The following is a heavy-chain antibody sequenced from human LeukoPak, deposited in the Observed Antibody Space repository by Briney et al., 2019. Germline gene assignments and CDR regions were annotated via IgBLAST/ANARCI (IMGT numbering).Heavy chain of an antibody. V-gene: IGHV1-2*02. CDR2: INLDRRIT. J-gene: IGHJ4*02. CDR3: AKEATGSGGFDY. Sequence: ASVKVSCKASGFTFTAYHLHWVRQAPGQGLEWMGSINLDRRITHYAAKFQGRVTMTRDTSITTGYVDLTRLNSDDTALYFCAKEATGSGGFDYWGQGTLVTVSA. CDR1: GFTFTAYH. D-gene: IGHD3-10*01.